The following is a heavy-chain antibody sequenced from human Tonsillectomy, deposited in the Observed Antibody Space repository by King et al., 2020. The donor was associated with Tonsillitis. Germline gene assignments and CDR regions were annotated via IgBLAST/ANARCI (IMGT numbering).Heavy chain of an antibody. J-gene: IGHJ5*02. V-gene: IGHV1-2*02. D-gene: IGHD6-19*01. CDR2: INPNSGGT. CDR3: ATDLLEAVAVYFFAH. Sequence: VQLVQSGAEVKKPGASLTVSCTASGYTFTGYYMHWVRQAPGQGPEWMGWINPNSGGTNYAPKFQGRVTMTSDTSISTAYMELSRLRFDDTAVYYCATDLLEAVAVYFFAHWGQGTLVTVSS. CDR1: GYTFTGYY.